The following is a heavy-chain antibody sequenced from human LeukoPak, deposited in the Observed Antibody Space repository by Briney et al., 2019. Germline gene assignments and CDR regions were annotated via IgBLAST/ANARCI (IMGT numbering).Heavy chain of an antibody. V-gene: IGHV1-69*01. D-gene: IGHD1-26*01. J-gene: IGHJ4*02. CDR2: IIPIFGTA. CDR1: GGTFSSYA. Sequence: SVKVSCKASGGTFSSYAISWVRQAPGQGLEWMGGIIPIFGTANYAQKFQGRVTIIADESTSTAYMELSSRRSEDTAVYYCARQYSGSYSCDYWGQGTLATVSS. CDR3: ARQYSGSYSCDY.